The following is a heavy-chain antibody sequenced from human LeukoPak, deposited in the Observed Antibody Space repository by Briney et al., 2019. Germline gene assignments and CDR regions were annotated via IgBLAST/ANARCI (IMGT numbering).Heavy chain of an antibody. J-gene: IGHJ4*02. CDR1: GGSFSGYY. Sequence: SETLSLTCAVYGGSFSGYYWSWIRQPPGKGLEWIGEINHSGSTDYNPSLKSRVTISVDTSKNQFSLKLSSVTAADTAVYYCAREGYSYGAGYFDYWGQGTLVTVSS. CDR3: AREGYSYGAGYFDY. V-gene: IGHV4-34*01. CDR2: INHSGST. D-gene: IGHD5-18*01.